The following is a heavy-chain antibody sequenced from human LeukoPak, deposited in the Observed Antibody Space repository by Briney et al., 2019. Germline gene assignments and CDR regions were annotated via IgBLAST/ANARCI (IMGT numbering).Heavy chain of an antibody. Sequence: GGSLRLSCAASGFTFSSYGMHWVRQAPGKGLEWVAFIRYDGSNTYYADSVKGRFTISRDNSKNTLYLQMNSLRAEDTAVYYCAKGAGGDYYYYYMDVWGKGTTVTISS. D-gene: IGHD4-17*01. CDR3: AKGAGGDYYYYYMDV. CDR2: IRYDGSNT. V-gene: IGHV3-30*02. J-gene: IGHJ6*03. CDR1: GFTFSSYG.